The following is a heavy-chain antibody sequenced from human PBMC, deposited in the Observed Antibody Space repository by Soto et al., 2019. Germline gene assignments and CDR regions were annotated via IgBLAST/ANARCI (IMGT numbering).Heavy chain of an antibody. Sequence: SETLSLTCTVSGGSISSSSYYWGCIRQPPGKGLEWIGSIYYSGSTYYNPSLKSRVTISVDTSKNQFSLKLSSVTAADTAVYYCARHSHPEYSGSSSAFDYWGQGTLLTVSS. J-gene: IGHJ4*02. CDR3: ARHSHPEYSGSSSAFDY. V-gene: IGHV4-39*01. CDR2: IYYSGST. D-gene: IGHD1-26*01. CDR1: GGSISSSSYY.